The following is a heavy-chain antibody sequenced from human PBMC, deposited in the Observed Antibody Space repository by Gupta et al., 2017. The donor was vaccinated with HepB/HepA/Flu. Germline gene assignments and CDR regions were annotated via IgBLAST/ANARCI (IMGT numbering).Heavy chain of an antibody. V-gene: IGHV1-2*02. D-gene: IGHD3-10*01. CDR3: ARVRFSGSFFNF. J-gene: IGHJ4*02. Sequence: QVPLVQSGAEVKTPGASGKVSCKASGYTFNDYYLHWVRQSPGQGLEWMGWLNPNNGDTVDAQKFQGRVTVTRDTSITTAYMELSRLTSDDTAMDYCARVRFSGSFFNFWGQGTLVTVSS. CDR2: LNPNNGDT. CDR1: GYTFNDYY.